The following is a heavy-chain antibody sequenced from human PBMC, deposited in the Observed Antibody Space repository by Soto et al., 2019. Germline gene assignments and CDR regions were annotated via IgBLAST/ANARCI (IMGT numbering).Heavy chain of an antibody. Sequence: PGGSLRLSCAASGFTFSSYSMNWVRQAPGKGLEWVSSISSSSSYIYYADSVKGRFTISRDNAKNSLYLQMNSLRAEDTAVYYCARDERYFDWLLWAHYYYYGMDVWGQGTTVTVSS. CDR3: ARDERYFDWLLWAHYYYYGMDV. J-gene: IGHJ6*02. V-gene: IGHV3-21*01. CDR1: GFTFSSYS. D-gene: IGHD3-9*01. CDR2: ISSSSSYI.